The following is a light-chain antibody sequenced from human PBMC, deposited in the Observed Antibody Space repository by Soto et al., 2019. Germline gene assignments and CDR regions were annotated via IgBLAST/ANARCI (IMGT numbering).Light chain of an antibody. CDR3: HQYNYYRPT. CDR2: DAS. Sequence: IQLTQSPSTLSASVGDRVTITCRASQPISTWLAWYQEKPGKAPKLLIYDASSLEGGVPSRFSGSGSGTEFTLTISSLQPDDFATYYCHQYNYYRPTFGQGTKVDIK. CDR1: QPISTW. V-gene: IGKV1-5*01. J-gene: IGKJ1*01.